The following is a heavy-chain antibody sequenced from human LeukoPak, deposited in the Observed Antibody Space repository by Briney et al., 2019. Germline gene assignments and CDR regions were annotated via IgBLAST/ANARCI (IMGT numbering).Heavy chain of an antibody. CDR3: TKRGCSSTTCYSNC. CDR2: ISSGGDT. CDR1: GFTFSDYA. D-gene: IGHD2-2*01. V-gene: IGHV3-23*01. Sequence: GGSLRLSRAASGFTFSDYAMSWVRQAPGKGLEWVSAISSGGDTYYAESVKGRVTISRDNSKNTLSLQMSSLRAEDTAVYYCTKRGCSSTTCYSNCWGQGTLVTVAS. J-gene: IGHJ4*02.